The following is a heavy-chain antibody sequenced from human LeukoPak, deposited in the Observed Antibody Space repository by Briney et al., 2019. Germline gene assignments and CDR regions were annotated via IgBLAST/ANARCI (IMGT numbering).Heavy chain of an antibody. D-gene: IGHD2-15*01. CDR3: AKDYCRDGNCPFPFLDS. Sequence: GGSLRLSCAVSGFTLTNHGVSWVRQAPGKGLEWVSIITGTGGKYYGDSVKGRFVLSRDNFKNTVYMQMSSLGAEDTATYYCAKDYCRDGNCPFPFLDSWGRGTLVTVSS. J-gene: IGHJ4*02. CDR1: GFTLTNHG. V-gene: IGHV3-23*01. CDR2: ITGTGGK.